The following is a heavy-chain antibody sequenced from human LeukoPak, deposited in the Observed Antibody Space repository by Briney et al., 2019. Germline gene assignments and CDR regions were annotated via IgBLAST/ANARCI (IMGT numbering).Heavy chain of an antibody. CDR3: ARAWGRDGYNFDFDY. CDR1: GVSIFSYY. J-gene: IGHJ4*02. D-gene: IGHD5-24*01. V-gene: IGHV4-59*01. CDR2: IYYSGST. Sequence: SETLSLTCSVSGVSIFSYYWSWIRQPPGKGLEWMAYIYYSGSTKYNPSLKSRVSISVDTSKNQFSLKLSSVTAADTAVYYCARAWGRDGYNFDFDYWGRGALVTVSS.